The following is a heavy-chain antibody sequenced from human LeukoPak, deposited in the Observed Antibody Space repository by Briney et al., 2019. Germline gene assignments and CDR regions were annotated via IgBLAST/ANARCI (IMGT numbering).Heavy chain of an antibody. CDR3: ARDSSAGALFAY. D-gene: IGHD6-6*01. CDR1: GYTFTSYA. V-gene: IGHV1-3*03. CDR2: INAGNGNT. J-gene: IGHJ4*02. Sequence: ASVKVSCKASGYTFTSYAMHWVRQAPGQRLEWMGWINAGNGNTKYSQEFQCRVTITRDTSASTAYMELSSLRSEDMAVYYCARDSSAGALFAYWGQGTLVTVSS.